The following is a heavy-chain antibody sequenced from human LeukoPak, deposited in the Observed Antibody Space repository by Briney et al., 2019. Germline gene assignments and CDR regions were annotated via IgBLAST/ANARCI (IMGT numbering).Heavy chain of an antibody. CDR3: ARHDEGTLFDP. CDR1: GYSFNSNW. J-gene: IGHJ5*02. D-gene: IGHD1-1*01. CDR2: IDPSDSYT. V-gene: IGHV5-10-1*01. Sequence: GESLKISCQGSGYSFNSNWISWMRQMPGKGLEWMGRIDPSDSYTNFSPSFQGHVTISADKSISTAYLQWSSLKASDTAMYYCARHDEGTLFDPWGQGTLVTVSS.